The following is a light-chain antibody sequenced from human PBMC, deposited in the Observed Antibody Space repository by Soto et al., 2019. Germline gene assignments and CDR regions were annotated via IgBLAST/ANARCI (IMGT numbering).Light chain of an antibody. CDR3: QQYSSYWT. Sequence: DIQMTQSPSNLPASVGDRVTITCRASQSISTWLAWYQQKPGKAPNLLIYKASYLASGVPSRFSGGGSGTEFTLTISSLQPDDFATYYCQQYSSYWTFGQGTKVDIK. V-gene: IGKV1-5*03. J-gene: IGKJ1*01. CDR1: QSISTW. CDR2: KAS.